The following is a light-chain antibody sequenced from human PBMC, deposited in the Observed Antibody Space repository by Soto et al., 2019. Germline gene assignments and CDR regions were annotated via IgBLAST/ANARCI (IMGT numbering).Light chain of an antibody. V-gene: IGKV3-20*01. Sequence: EILLTQSPGSLSVFPGERASLSCRASQNVSSSYLAWYQQKPGQAPRLLIYGASSRATGIPDRFSGSGSGTDFTLTISRLEPEDFAVYYCQQYGSSPPELTFGGGTKVDIK. J-gene: IGKJ4*01. CDR3: QQYGSSPPELT. CDR1: QNVSSSY. CDR2: GAS.